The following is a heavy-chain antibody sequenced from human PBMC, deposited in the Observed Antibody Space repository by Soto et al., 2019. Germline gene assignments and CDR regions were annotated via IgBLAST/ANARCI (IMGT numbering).Heavy chain of an antibody. D-gene: IGHD3-22*01. CDR2: IIPILGIA. J-gene: IGHJ4*02. Sequence: QVQLVQSGAEVKKPGSSVKVSCKASGGTFSSYTISWVRQAPGQGLEWMGRIIPILGIANYAQKFQGRVTIAADKATSTAYMELSSLRSEDTAVYYWARRPYHYYDSSGSDYWGQGTLVTVSS. CDR3: ARRPYHYYDSSGSDY. CDR1: GGTFSSYT. V-gene: IGHV1-69*02.